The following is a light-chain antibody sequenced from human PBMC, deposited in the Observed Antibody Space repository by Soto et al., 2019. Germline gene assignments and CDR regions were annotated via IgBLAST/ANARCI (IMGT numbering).Light chain of an antibody. CDR1: QSVASK. CDR3: QQYGSSSWT. CDR2: GAS. V-gene: IGKV3-20*01. Sequence: EIVMTQSPATLSVSPGERAALSCRASQSVASKLAWYQQKPGQAPRLLIYGASSRATGIPDRFSGSGSGTDFTLTISRLEPEDFGVYYCQQYGSSSWTFGQGTKVDIK. J-gene: IGKJ1*01.